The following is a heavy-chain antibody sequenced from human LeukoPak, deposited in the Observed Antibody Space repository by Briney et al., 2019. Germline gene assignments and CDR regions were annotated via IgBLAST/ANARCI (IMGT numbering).Heavy chain of an antibody. CDR1: GGTFSSYA. CDR3: AAGRYSYGPYSFDY. Sequence: SVKVSCKASGGTFSSYAISWVRQAPGQGLEWMGGIIPIFGTANYAQKFQGRVTITADESTSTAYMELSSLRSEDTAVYYCAAGRYSYGPYSFDYWGQGTLVTVSS. D-gene: IGHD5-18*01. V-gene: IGHV1-69*13. J-gene: IGHJ4*02. CDR2: IIPIFGTA.